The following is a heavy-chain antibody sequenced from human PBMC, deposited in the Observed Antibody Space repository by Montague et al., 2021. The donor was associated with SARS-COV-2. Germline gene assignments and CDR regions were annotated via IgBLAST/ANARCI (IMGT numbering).Heavy chain of an antibody. V-gene: IGHV3-23*03. CDR2: IEREYRTI. CDR3: AREFPGDYGYYYYYSMDV. CDR1: GFTFSKFA. Sequence: SLRLSCAASGFTFSKFAMSWVRQAPGKGLEWVAVIEREYRTIWHADSVKGRFTISRDDSKNTLYLQMASLRVEDTAVYFCAREFPGDYGYYYYYSMDVWGKGTTVTVSS. J-gene: IGHJ6*03. D-gene: IGHD4/OR15-4a*01.